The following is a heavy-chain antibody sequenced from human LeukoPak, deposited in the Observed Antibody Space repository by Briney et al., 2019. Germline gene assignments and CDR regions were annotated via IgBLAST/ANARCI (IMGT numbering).Heavy chain of an antibody. J-gene: IGHJ2*01. CDR2: IRYDGSNK. CDR1: GFTFSSYG. D-gene: IGHD2-8*01. Sequence: GGSLRLSCAASGFTFSSYGMHWVRQAPGKGLEWVVFIRYDGSNKYYADSVKGRFTISRDNAKNSLYLQMNSLRAEDTAVYYCARDSYCTNGVCYGLYFDLWGRGTLVTVSS. CDR3: ARDSYCTNGVCYGLYFDL. V-gene: IGHV3-30*02.